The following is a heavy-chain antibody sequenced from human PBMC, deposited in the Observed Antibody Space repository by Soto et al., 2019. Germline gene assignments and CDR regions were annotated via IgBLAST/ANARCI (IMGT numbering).Heavy chain of an antibody. CDR1: GYSISSDNW. V-gene: IGHV4-28*01. Sequence: SETLSLTCGVSGYSISSDNWWVWIRQPPGKGLEWIGYIHYSGITYSNPSLKSRLTMSVDTSKNQFSLKLSSVTAVDTAVYYCAAVPVLRFLKWLPAYFDYWGQGTLVTVSS. J-gene: IGHJ4*02. CDR2: IHYSGIT. D-gene: IGHD3-3*01. CDR3: AAVPVLRFLKWLPAYFDY.